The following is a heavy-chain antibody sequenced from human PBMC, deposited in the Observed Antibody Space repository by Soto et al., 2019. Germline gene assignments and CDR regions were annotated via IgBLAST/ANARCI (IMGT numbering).Heavy chain of an antibody. V-gene: IGHV2-70*04. J-gene: IGHJ4*02. CDR2: IDWDDDK. Sequence: SDPTLVKPTQTLTLTCNLSGFSLSTSGMRVSWIRQPPGKALEWLARIDWDDDKFYNTSLKTRLTISKDSSKNQVVLTMTNMDPVDTATYYCARMFHCSGGTCPIGYWGQGALVTVSS. D-gene: IGHD2-15*01. CDR3: ARMFHCSGGTCPIGY. CDR1: GFSLSTSGMR.